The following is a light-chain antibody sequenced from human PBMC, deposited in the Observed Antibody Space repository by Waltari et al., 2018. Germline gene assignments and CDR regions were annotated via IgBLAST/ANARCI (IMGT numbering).Light chain of an antibody. CDR2: EGN. CDR3: CSYASSSGYV. J-gene: IGLJ1*01. CDR1: SSDVGNYNV. V-gene: IGLV2-23*01. Sequence: QSALTQPASVSGSPGQSITIPCTETSSDVGNYNVVSWYQHHPGKAPKLMIYEGNKRPAGGSDRFSGSKSGNRASLTSAGLQAEDEADYYCCSYASSSGYVFGTGTEVTVL.